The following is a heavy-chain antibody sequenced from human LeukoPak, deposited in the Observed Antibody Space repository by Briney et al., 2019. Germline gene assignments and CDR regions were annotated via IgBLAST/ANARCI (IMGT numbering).Heavy chain of an antibody. D-gene: IGHD3-10*01. CDR3: ARGHGSGSNIYFDP. J-gene: IGHJ5*02. V-gene: IGHV1-46*01. CDR2: IHPSAGST. Sequence: ASVTVSCKSSGYTFTSYTMHWVRQAPGQGLEWMGIIHPSAGSTSYSQKFQGRVTMTTDTSTSTVYMEVSSLRSEDTAVYYCARGHGSGSNIYFDPWGQGTLVTVSS. CDR1: GYTFTSYT.